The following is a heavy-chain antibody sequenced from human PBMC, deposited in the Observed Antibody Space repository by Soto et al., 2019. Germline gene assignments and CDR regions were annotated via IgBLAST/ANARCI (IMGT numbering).Heavy chain of an antibody. V-gene: IGHV1-69*01. CDR2: IIPIFGTA. J-gene: IGHJ6*02. CDR1: GGTFSSYA. D-gene: IGHD3-3*01. CDR3: ARGPPAEWSQNYYGMDD. Sequence: QVQLVQSGAEVKKPGSSVKVSCKASGGTFSSYAISWVRQAPGQGLEWMGGIIPIFGTANYAQKFQGRVTITADESTSTAYMELSILRSEDTAVYYCARGPPAEWSQNYYGMDDWGQGTTVTVSS.